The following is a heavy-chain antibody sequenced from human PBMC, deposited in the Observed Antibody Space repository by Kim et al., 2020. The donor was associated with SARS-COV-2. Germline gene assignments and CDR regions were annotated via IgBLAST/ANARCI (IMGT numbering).Heavy chain of an antibody. CDR1: GGSFSGYY. D-gene: IGHD1-26*01. CDR3: ARGLYSGSYGFDY. Sequence: SETLSLTCAVYGGSFSGYYWSWIRQPPGKGLEWIGEINHSGSTNYNPSLKSRVTISVDTSKNQFSLKLSSVTAADTAVYYCARGLYSGSYGFDYWGQGTLVTVSS. J-gene: IGHJ4*02. CDR2: INHSGST. V-gene: IGHV4-34*01.